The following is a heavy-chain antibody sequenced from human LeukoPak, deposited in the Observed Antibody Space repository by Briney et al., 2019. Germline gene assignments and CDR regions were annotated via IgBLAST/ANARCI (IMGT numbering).Heavy chain of an antibody. Sequence: SETLSLTCPVSGGSISSSSYYWGWIRQPPGKGLEWIGSIYYSGSTYYNPSLESRVTLSVDTSKNQFSLKLSSVTAADTAVYYCARHPMSPYGLVMDVWGKGTTVTVSS. CDR2: IYYSGST. V-gene: IGHV4-39*01. D-gene: IGHD3-10*01. CDR3: ARHPMSPYGLVMDV. J-gene: IGHJ6*03. CDR1: GGSISSSSYY.